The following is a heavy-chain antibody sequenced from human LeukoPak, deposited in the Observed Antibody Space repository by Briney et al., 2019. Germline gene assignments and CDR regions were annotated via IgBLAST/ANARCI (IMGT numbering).Heavy chain of an antibody. D-gene: IGHD2-15*01. CDR3: ASSPGYCSGGSCYSHWYFDL. Sequence: LRLSCAVSGLTFSRYAMSWVRQAPGKGLEWIGYIYHSGSTYYNPSLKSRVTISVDRSKNQFSLKLSSVTAADTAVYYCASSPGYCSGGSCYSHWYFDLWGRGTLVTVSS. V-gene: IGHV4-30-2*01. J-gene: IGHJ2*01. CDR1: GLTFSRYA. CDR2: IYHSGST.